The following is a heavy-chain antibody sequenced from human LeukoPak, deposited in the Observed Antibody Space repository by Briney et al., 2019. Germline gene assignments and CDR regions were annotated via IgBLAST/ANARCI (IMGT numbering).Heavy chain of an antibody. CDR1: GLTFSSYW. D-gene: IGHD3-22*01. CDR2: IKQDGSEK. Sequence: GGSLRLSCAASGLTFSSYWMSWVRQAPGKGLEWVANIKQDGSEKYYVDSVKGRFTISRDNAKNSLYLQMNSLRAEDTAVYYCARYLYDSSGSPMDVWGQGTTVTVSS. J-gene: IGHJ6*02. V-gene: IGHV3-7*05. CDR3: ARYLYDSSGSPMDV.